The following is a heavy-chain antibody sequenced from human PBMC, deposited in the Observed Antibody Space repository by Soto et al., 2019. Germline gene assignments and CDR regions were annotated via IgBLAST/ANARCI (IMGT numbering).Heavy chain of an antibody. CDR1: GFTFSNAW. CDR3: TTNFNPVNDDAFDI. CDR2: IKSKTDGGTT. Sequence: GSLRLSCAASGFTFSNAWMSWVRQAPGKGLEWVGRIKSKTDGGTTDYAAPVKGRFTISRDDSKNTLYLQMNSLKTEDTAVYYCTTNFNPVNDDAFDIWGQGTMVTVSS. D-gene: IGHD4-4*01. V-gene: IGHV3-15*01. J-gene: IGHJ3*02.